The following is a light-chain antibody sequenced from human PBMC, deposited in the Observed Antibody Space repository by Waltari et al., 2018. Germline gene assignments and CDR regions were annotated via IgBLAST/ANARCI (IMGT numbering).Light chain of an antibody. J-gene: IGKJ5*01. CDR2: DAS. V-gene: IGKV1-33*01. CDR1: QDISNY. Sequence: DIQMTQSPSSLSASVGYRVTITCQASQDISNYLNWYQQKPGKAPKLLIYDASNLETVVPSRFSGSGSGTDFTFTISSLQPEDIATYYCQQYDNLPITFGQGTRLEIK. CDR3: QQYDNLPIT.